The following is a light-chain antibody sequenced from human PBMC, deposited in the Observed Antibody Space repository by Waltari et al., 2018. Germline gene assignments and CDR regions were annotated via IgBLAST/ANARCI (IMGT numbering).Light chain of an antibody. CDR3: QQYGSSPGT. V-gene: IGKV3-20*01. J-gene: IGKJ1*01. CDR2: GAS. Sequence: EIVLTQSPGTLSLSPGERATLSCRASQSVSSNNLAWYQHKPGQAPRLLIYGASSRPTGIPDRFSGIGSGTDFTLTISRLEPGDFAMYYCQQYGSSPGTFGQGTKVEIK. CDR1: QSVSSNN.